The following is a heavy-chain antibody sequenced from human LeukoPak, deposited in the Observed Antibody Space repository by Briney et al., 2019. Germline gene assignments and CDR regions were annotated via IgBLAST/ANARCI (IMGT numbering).Heavy chain of an antibody. Sequence: PSETLSPTCAVSGYSIRSDDYCCWIRQSPGKGLEWIGSIYHSGSTHYNPSLKSRVTISVDTSKNQFSLMLNSVTAADTAVYYCARNRSVTTTPGFDHWGQGTLVTVSS. J-gene: IGHJ4*02. CDR1: GYSIRSDDY. D-gene: IGHD4-17*01. CDR3: ARNRSVTTTPGFDH. CDR2: IYHSGST. V-gene: IGHV4-38-2*01.